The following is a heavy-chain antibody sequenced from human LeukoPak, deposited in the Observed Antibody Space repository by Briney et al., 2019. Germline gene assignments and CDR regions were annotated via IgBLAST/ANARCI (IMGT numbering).Heavy chain of an antibody. CDR1: GYTFTGYY. CDR2: INPNSGGT. CDR3: ARDRYYYGSGSYHNRGNWFDP. J-gene: IGHJ5*02. Sequence: ASVKVSCKASGYTFTGYYMHWVRQAPGQGLEWMGRINPNSGGTNYAQKFQGRVTMTRDTSISTAYMELSRLRSDDTAVYYCARDRYYYGSGSYHNRGNWFDPWGQGTLVTVSS. D-gene: IGHD3-10*01. V-gene: IGHV1-2*06.